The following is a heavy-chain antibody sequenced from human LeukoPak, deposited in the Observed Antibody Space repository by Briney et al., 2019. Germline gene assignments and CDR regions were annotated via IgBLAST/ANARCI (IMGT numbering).Heavy chain of an antibody. CDR1: GGSINSTNYY. Sequence: SETLSLTCTVSGGSINSTNYYWGWIRQPPGKGLEWIGYIYYSGNTKYSPSLKSRVTISVDTSKNQFSLNLSSVTAADTAVYYCARDRTGFGELADYWGQGTLVIVSS. V-gene: IGHV4-61*01. CDR3: ARDRTGFGELADY. CDR2: IYYSGNT. J-gene: IGHJ4*02. D-gene: IGHD3-10*01.